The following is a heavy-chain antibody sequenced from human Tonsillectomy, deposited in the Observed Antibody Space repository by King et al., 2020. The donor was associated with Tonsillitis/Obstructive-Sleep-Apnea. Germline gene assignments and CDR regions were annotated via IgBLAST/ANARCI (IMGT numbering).Heavy chain of an antibody. CDR3: ARGRGWSGYWCLDY. CDR1: GFTVSSNY. Sequence: VQLVESGGGLVQPGGSLRLSCAASGFTVSSNYMSWVRQAPGKGLEWVSVIYSGGSTYYADSVKGRFTISRDNSKNTLYLQMNSLRAEDTAVYYCARGRGWSGYWCLDYWGQGTLVTVSS. V-gene: IGHV3-66*01. D-gene: IGHD3-3*01. J-gene: IGHJ4*02. CDR2: IYSGGST.